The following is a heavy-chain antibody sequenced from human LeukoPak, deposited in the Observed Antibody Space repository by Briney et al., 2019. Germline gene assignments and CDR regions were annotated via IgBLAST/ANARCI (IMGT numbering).Heavy chain of an antibody. CDR1: GYTFTSYG. CDR2: ISAYNGNT. J-gene: IGHJ4*02. CDR3: ARWGEMATIIADDY. D-gene: IGHD5-24*01. Sequence: GASVKVSCKASGYTFTSYGISWVRQAPGQGLEWMGWISAYNGNTNYAQKLQGRVTVTTDTSTSTAYMELRSLRSDDTAVYYCARWGEMATIIADDYWGQGTLVTVSS. V-gene: IGHV1-18*01.